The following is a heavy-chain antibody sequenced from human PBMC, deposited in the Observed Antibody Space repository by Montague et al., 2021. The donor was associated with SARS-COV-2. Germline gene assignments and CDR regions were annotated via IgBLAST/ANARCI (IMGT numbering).Heavy chain of an antibody. Sequence: SETLSLTCAVYGGSFSGYYWSWICQPPGKGLEWIGEINHSGSTNYNPSLKSRDTISVDTSKNQFSLKLSSVTAADTAVYYCARRNYYGSGSYYNSGFDPWGQGTLVTVSS. V-gene: IGHV4-34*01. J-gene: IGHJ5*02. CDR1: GGSFSGYY. D-gene: IGHD3-10*01. CDR3: ARRNYYGSGSYYNSGFDP. CDR2: INHSGST.